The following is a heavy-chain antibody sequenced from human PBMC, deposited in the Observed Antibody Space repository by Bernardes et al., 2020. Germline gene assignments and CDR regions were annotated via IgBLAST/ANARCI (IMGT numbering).Heavy chain of an antibody. V-gene: IGHV1-2*06. CDR3: ARGYCSGTNCYTVDY. CDR1: GYTFTGYY. CDR2: INPNSGGT. D-gene: IGHD2-2*02. Sequence: ASVKVSCKASGYTFTGYYVHWVRQAPGQGLEWMGRINPNSGGTNYAQKFQGRVTMTRDTSISTAYMHLSGLGSDDTAVYYCARGYCSGTNCYTVDYWGQGTLVTVSS. J-gene: IGHJ4*02.